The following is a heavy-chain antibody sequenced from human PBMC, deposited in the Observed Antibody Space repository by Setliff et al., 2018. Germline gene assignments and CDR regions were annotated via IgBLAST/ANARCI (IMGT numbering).Heavy chain of an antibody. Sequence: SQTLSLTCSVSGGSISPYFWSWIRQPPGKGLEWIGYIYHNGNTNFNPSLKTRVTMSVDPSKDQFALNLRSVTAADTAVYYCVRDRTAYSYGLDVWAQGTTVTVSS. CDR3: VRDRTAYSYGLDV. V-gene: IGHV4-59*01. CDR1: GGSISPYF. CDR2: IYHNGNT. D-gene: IGHD5-18*01. J-gene: IGHJ6*02.